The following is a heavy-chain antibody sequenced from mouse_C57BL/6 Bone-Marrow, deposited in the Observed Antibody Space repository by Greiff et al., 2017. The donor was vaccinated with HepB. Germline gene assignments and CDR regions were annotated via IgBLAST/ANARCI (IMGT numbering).Heavy chain of an antibody. D-gene: IGHD1-1*01. CDR3: ARPGLRSLYWYCDV. V-gene: IGHV5-17*01. Sequence: EVMLVESGGGLVKPGGSLKLSCAASGFTFSDYGMHWVRQAPEKGLEWVAYISSGSSTIYYADTVKGRFTISRDNAKNTLFLQMTILRSEDTAMYYCARPGLRSLYWYCDVWGTGTTVTVSS. CDR2: ISSGSSTI. CDR1: GFTFSDYG. J-gene: IGHJ1*03.